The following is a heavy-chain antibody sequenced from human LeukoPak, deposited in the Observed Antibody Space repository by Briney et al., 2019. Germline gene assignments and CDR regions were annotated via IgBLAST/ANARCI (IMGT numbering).Heavy chain of an antibody. CDR2: ILYDGSNK. Sequence: GGSLRLSCAASGLTFSSYGMHWVRQAPGKGLEWVAVILYDGSNKYYADSVKGRFTISRDNSKNTLYLQMNSLRAEDTAVYYCAKDQSITIFGGGYYYYGMDVWGQGTTVTVSS. V-gene: IGHV3-30*18. J-gene: IGHJ6*02. CDR3: AKDQSITIFGGGYYYYGMDV. CDR1: GLTFSSYG. D-gene: IGHD3-3*01.